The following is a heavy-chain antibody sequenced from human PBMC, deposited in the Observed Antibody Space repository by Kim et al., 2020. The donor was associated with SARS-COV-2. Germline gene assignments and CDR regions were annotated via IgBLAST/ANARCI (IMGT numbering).Heavy chain of an antibody. Sequence: SETLSLTCTVSGGSISSYYWSWIRQPAGKGLEWIGRIYTSGSTNYNPSPKTRVTTSVDTTTNQFPLKLSSGIAADTAAYYCARDFSLASSGFPRALCGQG. CDR2: IYTSGST. V-gene: IGHV4-4*07. J-gene: IGHJ3*01. D-gene: IGHD6-19*01. CDR3: ARDFSLASSGFPRAL. CDR1: GGSISSYY.